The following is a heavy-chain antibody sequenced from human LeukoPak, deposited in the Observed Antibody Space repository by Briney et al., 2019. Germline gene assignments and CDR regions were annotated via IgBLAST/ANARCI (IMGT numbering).Heavy chain of an antibody. D-gene: IGHD6-19*01. CDR1: GFIVTSNY. CDR2: VYSDGTT. V-gene: IGHV3-53*01. CDR3: ARAMATIYSSGGFDY. J-gene: IGHJ4*02. Sequence: PGGSLRLSCAASGFIVTSNYMSWVREAPGKGLEWVSVVYSDGTTYYADSVKGRFTMSRDNSKNTLHLQMNSLRGDDTAVYYCARAMATIYSSGGFDYWGQGTLVTVSS.